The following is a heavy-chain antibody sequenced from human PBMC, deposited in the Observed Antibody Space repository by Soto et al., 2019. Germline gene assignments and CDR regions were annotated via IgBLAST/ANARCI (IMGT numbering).Heavy chain of an antibody. CDR3: ARESTYYDILTGYSALIDY. V-gene: IGHV1-46*01. CDR1: GYTFTSYY. CDR2: INPSGGST. Sequence: ASVKVSCKASGYTFTSYYMHWVRQAPGQGLEWMGIINPSGGSTSYAQKFQGRVTMTRDTSTSTVYMELSSLRSEDTAVYYCARESTYYDILTGYSALIDYWGQGTLVTVSS. D-gene: IGHD3-9*01. J-gene: IGHJ4*02.